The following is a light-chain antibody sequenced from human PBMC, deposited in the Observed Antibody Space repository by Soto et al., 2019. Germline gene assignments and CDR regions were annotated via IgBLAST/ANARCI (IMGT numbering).Light chain of an antibody. CDR2: DAS. V-gene: IGKV3-11*01. J-gene: IGKJ1*01. Sequence: EIVLTQSPATLSLSPGERATLSCRASQSVSSYLAWFQQKPGQAPRLLIYDASNRATGIPARFSGSGSETDFTLTISSLEPEDFAVYYCQQYGSSPWTFGQGTKVDIK. CDR1: QSVSSY. CDR3: QQYGSSPWT.